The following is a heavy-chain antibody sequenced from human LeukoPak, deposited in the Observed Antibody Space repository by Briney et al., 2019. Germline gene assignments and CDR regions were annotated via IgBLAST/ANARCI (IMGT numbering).Heavy chain of an antibody. CDR2: IIPILGIA. J-gene: IGHJ4*02. Sequence: SVKVSCKASGGTFSSYAIIWVRQAPGQGLEWMGRIIPILGIANYAQKFQGRVTITADKSTSTAYMELSSLRSEDTAVYYCASRGSGSYYSEYFFDYWGQGTLVTVSS. D-gene: IGHD3-10*01. CDR1: GGTFSSYA. CDR3: ASRGSGSYYSEYFFDY. V-gene: IGHV1-69*04.